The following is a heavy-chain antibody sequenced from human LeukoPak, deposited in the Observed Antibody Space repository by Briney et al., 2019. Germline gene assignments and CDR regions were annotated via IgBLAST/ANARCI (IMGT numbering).Heavy chain of an antibody. CDR1: GYTFTSYD. Sequence: ASVNVSCKASGYTFTSYDINWVRQATGQGLEWMGCMNPNSGNTGYAQKFQGRVTMTRHTSISTAYMELSSLRSEDTAVYCCARSQVYSSSWGDYYYGIDVWGQGTTVTVSS. J-gene: IGHJ6*02. D-gene: IGHD6-13*01. CDR3: ARSQVYSSSWGDYYYGIDV. CDR2: MNPNSGNT. V-gene: IGHV1-8*01.